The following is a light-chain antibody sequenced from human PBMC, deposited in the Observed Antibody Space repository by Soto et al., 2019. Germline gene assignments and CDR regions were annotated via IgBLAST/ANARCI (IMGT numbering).Light chain of an antibody. CDR1: QSVSDN. V-gene: IGKV3-15*01. Sequence: ETVMTQSPYTLSLSPGERSALSCRSSQSVSDNLAWYQQKPGQAPRLLIYGASTRATGIPARFSGSGSGTEFTLTISSLQSEDFAVYYCHQYDNWPKTFGQGTRLENK. CDR2: GAS. J-gene: IGKJ5*01. CDR3: HQYDNWPKT.